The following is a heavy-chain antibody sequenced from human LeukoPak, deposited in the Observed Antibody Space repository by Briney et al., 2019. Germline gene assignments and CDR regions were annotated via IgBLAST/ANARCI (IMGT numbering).Heavy chain of an antibody. Sequence: SGGSLRLSCAASGFTFSSYAMSWVRQAPGKGLEWVSVISASGGSTYYSDSVKRRFTISRDKSSNTLYLQMSSLGADDTAVYYCTRDGSGFYYYYYMDVWGKGTTVTVSS. V-gene: IGHV3-23*01. CDR2: ISASGGST. J-gene: IGHJ6*03. D-gene: IGHD6-25*01. CDR3: TRDGSGFYYYYYMDV. CDR1: GFTFSSYA.